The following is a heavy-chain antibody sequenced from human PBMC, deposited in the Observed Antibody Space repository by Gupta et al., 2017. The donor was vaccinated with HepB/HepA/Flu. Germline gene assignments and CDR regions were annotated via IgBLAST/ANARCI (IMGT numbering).Heavy chain of an antibody. Sequence: QMQLVQSGAEVKKPGASVKVSCKASGYTFPSYDINWVRQVNGPWLEWMGWMNPNSGNTGYAQKFQGRVTMTRNTSISTAYMELSSLRSEDTAVYYCARGGVIGIVVVESSPNYYGMDVWGQGTTVTVSS. V-gene: IGHV1-8*01. D-gene: IGHD2-15*01. CDR1: GYTFPSYD. CDR3: ARGGVIGIVVVESSPNYYGMDV. CDR2: MNPNSGNT. J-gene: IGHJ6*02.